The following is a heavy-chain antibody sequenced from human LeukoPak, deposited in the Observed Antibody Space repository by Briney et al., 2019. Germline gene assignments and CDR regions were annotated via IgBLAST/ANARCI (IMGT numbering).Heavy chain of an antibody. CDR2: IGGDGDNT. D-gene: IGHD3-22*01. V-gene: IGHV3-43*02. J-gene: IGHJ4*02. CDR1: GFTFDDYA. Sequence: GGSLRLSCAASGFTFDDYAMHWVRQRLGKGLEWVSPIGGDGDNTYYPDSVKGRFTISRDKSKNSLCLQMNSLRTEDTALYYCARDVLFYYDSSGHYYTGNIDYWGQGILVTVSS. CDR3: ARDVLFYYDSSGHYYTGNIDY.